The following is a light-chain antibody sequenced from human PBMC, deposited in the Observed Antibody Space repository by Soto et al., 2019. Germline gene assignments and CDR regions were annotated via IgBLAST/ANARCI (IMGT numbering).Light chain of an antibody. V-gene: IGKV1-5*03. CDR2: KAS. Sequence: IQMTQSPSTLSGSVGDRVTITCRASETISSWLAWYQQKPGKAPKLLIYKASTLKSGVPSRFSGSGSGTEFTLTISRLQPDDLATYYCQHYNSYSEAFGQGTKVELK. CDR1: ETISSW. J-gene: IGKJ1*01. CDR3: QHYNSYSEA.